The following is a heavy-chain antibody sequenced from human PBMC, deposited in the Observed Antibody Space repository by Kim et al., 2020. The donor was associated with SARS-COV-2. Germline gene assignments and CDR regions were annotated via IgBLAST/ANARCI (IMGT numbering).Heavy chain of an antibody. D-gene: IGHD3-22*01. J-gene: IGHJ4*02. V-gene: IGHV3-53*01. Sequence: GGSLRLSCAASGFNVSSHFISWVRQAPGKGLQWVSLIYSGGRTFYAESVKGRFTISRHNSKTTLYLQMNSLRAEDTAVYYCAKDSSGYSGVDYWGQGTLVTVSS. CDR2: IYSGGRT. CDR1: GFNVSSHF. CDR3: AKDSSGYSGVDY.